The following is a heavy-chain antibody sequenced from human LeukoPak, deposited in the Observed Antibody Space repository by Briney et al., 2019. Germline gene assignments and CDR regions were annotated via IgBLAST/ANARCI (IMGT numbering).Heavy chain of an antibody. Sequence: GGSLRLSCAASGFTFSSYGMSWVRQAPGKGLEWVSAISGSGGSTYYADSVKGRFTISRDNSKNTLYLQMNSLGAEDTAVYYCAKDVNYYDSSGYSIFQHWGRGTLVIVSS. CDR3: AKDVNYYDSSGYSIFQH. V-gene: IGHV3-23*01. J-gene: IGHJ1*01. D-gene: IGHD3-22*01. CDR2: ISGSGGST. CDR1: GFTFSSYG.